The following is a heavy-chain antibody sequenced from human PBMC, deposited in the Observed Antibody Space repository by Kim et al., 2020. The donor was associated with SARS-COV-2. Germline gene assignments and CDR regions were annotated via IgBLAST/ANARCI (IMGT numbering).Heavy chain of an antibody. D-gene: IGHD3-22*01. CDR3: ARRMIAVLDS. J-gene: IGHJ4*02. Sequence: KKKYADSAKGRFTISRDNSKNTMYLQMNSLRTEDTAVYFCARRMIAVLDSGGQGTLVTVSS. V-gene: IGHV3-30*03. CDR2: KK.